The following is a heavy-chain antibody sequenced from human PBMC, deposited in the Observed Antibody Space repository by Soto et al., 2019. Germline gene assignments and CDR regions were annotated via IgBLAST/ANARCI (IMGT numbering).Heavy chain of an antibody. V-gene: IGHV4-59*01. CDR1: GGSISSYY. J-gene: IGHJ5*02. CDR3: ARAYYVSSGYSLDP. D-gene: IGHD3-22*01. CDR2: AYYSDTT. Sequence: QVQLQESGPGLVKPSETLSLTCTVSGGSISSYYWSWIRQPPGKGLEWIGYAYYSDTTNYNPSLKSRGTISVDTSKNQFSLSLGSVTAADTAVYYCARAYYVSSGYSLDPWGQGTLVTVSS.